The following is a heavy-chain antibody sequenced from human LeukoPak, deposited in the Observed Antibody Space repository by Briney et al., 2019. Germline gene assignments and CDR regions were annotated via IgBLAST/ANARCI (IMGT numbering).Heavy chain of an antibody. D-gene: IGHD4-17*01. CDR2: IYYSGST. CDR1: GGSISSYY. V-gene: IGHV4-59*01. CDR3: ARASWDGDYRRYYGMDV. J-gene: IGHJ6*02. Sequence: SETLSLTCTVSGGSISSYYWSWIRQPPGKGLEWIGYIYYSGSTNYNPSPKNRVTISVDTYKNQFSLKLSSVTAADTAVYYCARASWDGDYRRYYGMDVWGQGTTVTVSS.